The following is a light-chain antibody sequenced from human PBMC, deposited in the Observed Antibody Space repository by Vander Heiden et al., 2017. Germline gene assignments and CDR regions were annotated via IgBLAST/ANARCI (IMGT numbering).Light chain of an antibody. J-gene: IGKJ1*01. Sequence: DIQMTQSPSTLSASVGDRVTSTCRARQSIGSGLAWYQQKPGKAPKLLIDKAYSLESGVPSRFSGSGSGTEFTLTISSLQPDDFATYYCQQYNSYSPTWTFGQGTKVEIK. V-gene: IGKV1-5*03. CDR2: KAY. CDR3: QQYNSYSPTWT. CDR1: QSIGSG.